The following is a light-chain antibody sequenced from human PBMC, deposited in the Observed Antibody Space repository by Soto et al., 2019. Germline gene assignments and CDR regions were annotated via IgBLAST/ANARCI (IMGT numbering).Light chain of an antibody. J-gene: IGKJ2*02. CDR2: GPS. CDR1: QSISST. Sequence: EIVMTQSPATLSVSPGESATLSCRASQSISSTVAWYQQKPGQAPRLLIYGPSTRATGIPARFSGSGSGTEFTLTITSLQSEDFAIYYCQQYNNWLRGTFGQGTKVEIK. V-gene: IGKV3-15*01. CDR3: QQYNNWLRGT.